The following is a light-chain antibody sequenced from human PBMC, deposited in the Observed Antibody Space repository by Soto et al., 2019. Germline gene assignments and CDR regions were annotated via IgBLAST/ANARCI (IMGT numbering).Light chain of an antibody. CDR3: AAWDDSLNGYV. CDR1: SSNIGSNT. J-gene: IGLJ1*01. CDR2: ANN. V-gene: IGLV1-44*01. Sequence: QSVLTQPASVSGSAGQSIAISCTGSSSNIGSNTVNWYQQLPGTAPKLLIHANNQRPSGVPDRFSGSKSGTSASLAISWLQSEEADYYCAAWDDSLNGYVFGTGTKVTVL.